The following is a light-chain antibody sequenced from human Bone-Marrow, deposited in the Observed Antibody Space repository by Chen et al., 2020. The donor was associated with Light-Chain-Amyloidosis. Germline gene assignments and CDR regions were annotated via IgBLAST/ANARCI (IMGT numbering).Light chain of an antibody. J-gene: IGLJ3*02. CDR1: NIGSTS. CDR2: DDS. V-gene: IGLV3-21*02. CDR3: QVWDRSSDRPV. Sequence: SYVLTQPSSVSVAPGQTATIACGGNNIGSTSVHWYQQTPGQAPLLVVNDDSDRPSGIPERLSGSTSGKTATLTISRVEAGDEADYYCQVWDRSSDRPVFGGVTKLTVL.